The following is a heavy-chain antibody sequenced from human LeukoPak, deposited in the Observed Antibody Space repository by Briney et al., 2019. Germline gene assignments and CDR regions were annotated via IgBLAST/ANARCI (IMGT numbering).Heavy chain of an antibody. V-gene: IGHV3-21*04. D-gene: IGHD2-2*01. CDR1: GFTFSSYS. Sequence: PGGSLRLSCAASGFTFSSYSMNWVRQAPGKVLEWVSSISSSSSYIYYADSVKGRFTISRDNAKNSLYLQMNSLRAEDTAVYYCAKPPPATLYNWFDPWGQGTLVTVSS. CDR3: AKPPPATLYNWFDP. CDR2: ISSSSSYI. J-gene: IGHJ5*02.